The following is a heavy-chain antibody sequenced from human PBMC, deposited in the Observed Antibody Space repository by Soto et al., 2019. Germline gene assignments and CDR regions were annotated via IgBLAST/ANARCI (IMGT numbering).Heavy chain of an antibody. CDR1: GFTFSSYA. CDR2: IGGSGGST. CDR3: AKDYCSGGSCYYDAFDI. V-gene: IGHV3-23*01. D-gene: IGHD2-15*01. Sequence: EVQLLESGGGLVQPGGSLRLSCAASGFTFSSYAMSWVRQAPGKGLEWVSAIGGSGGSTYYADSVKGRFTISRDNSKNTLYLQMNSLRAEDTAVYYCAKDYCSGGSCYYDAFDIWGQGTMVTVSS. J-gene: IGHJ3*02.